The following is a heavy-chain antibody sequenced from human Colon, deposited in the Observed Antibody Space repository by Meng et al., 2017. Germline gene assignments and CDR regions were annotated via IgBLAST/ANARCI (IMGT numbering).Heavy chain of an antibody. J-gene: IGHJ4*02. V-gene: IGHV1-2*02. CDR2: INPNSGGA. Sequence: QGQLVQSGAEVKKPGASVKVSCKASGYTFIDFYIHWMRQAPGQGLEWMGWINPNSGGAVYAQKFQGRITMTRDTSINTAYMELSSLISDDTAVYYCARDTAYKDYWGQGTMVTVSS. D-gene: IGHD5-24*01. CDR3: ARDTAYKDY. CDR1: GYTFIDFY.